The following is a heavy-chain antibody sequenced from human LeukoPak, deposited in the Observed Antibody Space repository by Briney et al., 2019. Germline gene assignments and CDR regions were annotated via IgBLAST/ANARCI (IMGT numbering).Heavy chain of an antibody. D-gene: IGHD6-13*01. CDR1: GFTFSSYS. CDR3: ASIPREAGYSSSWYYFDY. Sequence: GGSLRLSCAASGFTFSSYSMNWVRQAPGKGLEWVSSISSSSSYIYYADSVKGRFTISRDNAKNSLYLQMNSLRAEDTAVYYCASIPREAGYSSSWYYFDYWGQGTLVTVSS. CDR2: ISSSSSYI. V-gene: IGHV3-21*01. J-gene: IGHJ4*02.